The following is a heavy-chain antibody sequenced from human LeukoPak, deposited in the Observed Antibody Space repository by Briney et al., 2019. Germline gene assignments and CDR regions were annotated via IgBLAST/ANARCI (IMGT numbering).Heavy chain of an antibody. Sequence: PGGSLRLSCAASGFTFDDYAMHWVRQAPGKGLEWVSLISGDGGSTYYADSVKGRFTISRDNSKNSLYLQMNSLRTEDTALYYRAKEKVRYYYDSSGYSYWGQGTLVTVSS. D-gene: IGHD3-22*01. J-gene: IGHJ4*02. CDR1: GFTFDDYA. CDR3: AKEKVRYYYDSSGYSY. CDR2: ISGDGGST. V-gene: IGHV3-43*02.